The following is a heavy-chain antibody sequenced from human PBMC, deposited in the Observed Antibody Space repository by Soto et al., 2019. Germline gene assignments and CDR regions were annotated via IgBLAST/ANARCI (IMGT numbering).Heavy chain of an antibody. D-gene: IGHD2-15*01. CDR3: ARGDSDLDVSEAAY. J-gene: IGHJ1*01. V-gene: IGHV4-59*01. CDR1: GASITDSY. Sequence: QMQMQESGPRLVKPSETLSLTCTVSGASITDSYWSWIRQPPEKGLEWIGYIYFSGVATYNPSLKSRATMSRDTSKKEFSLKLTSVTAADTAIYYCARGDSDLDVSEAAYWGQGTLVTVSS. CDR2: IYFSGVA.